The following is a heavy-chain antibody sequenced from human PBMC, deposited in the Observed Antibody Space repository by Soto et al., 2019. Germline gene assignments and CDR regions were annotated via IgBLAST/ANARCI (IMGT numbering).Heavy chain of an antibody. CDR3: ARDSLSGRYGMDV. CDR2: IYYSGST. J-gene: IGHJ6*02. Sequence: QVQLQESGPGLVKPSETLSLTCTVPGGSISSYYWTWIRQPPGKGLEWIGYIYYSGSTNYNPSLRSRVTISLDTSKNQFSLKLISVTAADTAVYYCARDSLSGRYGMDVWGQGTTVTVSS. CDR1: GGSISSYY. D-gene: IGHD3-10*01. V-gene: IGHV4-59*01.